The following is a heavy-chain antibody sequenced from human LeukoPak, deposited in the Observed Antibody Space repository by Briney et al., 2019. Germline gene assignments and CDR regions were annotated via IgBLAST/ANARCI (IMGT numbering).Heavy chain of an antibody. J-gene: IGHJ4*02. V-gene: IGHV4-31*03. Sequence: SETLSLTCTVSGGSISSGGYYWSWIRQHPGKGLEWIGYIYYSGSTYYNPSLKSRVTISVDTSKNQSSLKLSSVTAADTAVYYCARGVLITGTIDYWGQGTLVTVSS. CDR1: GGSISSGGYY. CDR3: ARGVLITGTIDY. D-gene: IGHD1-20*01. CDR2: IYYSGST.